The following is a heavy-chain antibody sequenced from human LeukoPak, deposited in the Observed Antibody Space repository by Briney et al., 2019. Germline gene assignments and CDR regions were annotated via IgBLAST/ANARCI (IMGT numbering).Heavy chain of an antibody. CDR2: ISSSSSTI. D-gene: IGHD6-6*01. V-gene: IGHV3-48*01. J-gene: IGHJ4*02. CDR1: GFTFSSYS. CDR3: AREYSSSTGKASDY. Sequence: GGSLRLSCAASGFTFSSYSMNWVRQAPGKGLEWVSYISSSSSTIYYADSVKGRFTISRDNAKNSLYLQMNSLRAEDTAVYYCAREYSSSTGKASDYWGQGTLVTVSS.